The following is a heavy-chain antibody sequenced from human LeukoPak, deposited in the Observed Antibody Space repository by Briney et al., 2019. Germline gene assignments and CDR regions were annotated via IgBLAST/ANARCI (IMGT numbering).Heavy chain of an antibody. J-gene: IGHJ4*02. D-gene: IGHD6-19*01. CDR2: ISGSGGST. CDR1: GFTFSSYA. Sequence: GGSLRLSCAASGFTFSSYAMSWVRQAPGKGLEWVSTISGSGGSTYYADSVKGRFTISRDNFENTLYLQMNSLRAEDTAVYYCTKSRVSVAGSLDYWDQGTLVTVSS. V-gene: IGHV3-23*01. CDR3: TKSRVSVAGSLDY.